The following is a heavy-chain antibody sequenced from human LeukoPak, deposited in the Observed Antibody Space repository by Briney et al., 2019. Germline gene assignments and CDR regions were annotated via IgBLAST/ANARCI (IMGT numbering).Heavy chain of an antibody. V-gene: IGHV3-23*01. J-gene: IGHJ4*02. CDR2: ISGSGGST. CDR1: GFTFSGYA. Sequence: GGSLRLSCASSGFTFSGYAMSWVRQAPWKGLEWVSAISGSGGSTYYADSVKGRFTISRDNSKNTLYLQMNSLSAEDTAVYYYAKDLLNYYDSSGYYGTTNFDYWGQGTLVTVSS. CDR3: AKDLLNYYDSSGYYGTTNFDY. D-gene: IGHD3-22*01.